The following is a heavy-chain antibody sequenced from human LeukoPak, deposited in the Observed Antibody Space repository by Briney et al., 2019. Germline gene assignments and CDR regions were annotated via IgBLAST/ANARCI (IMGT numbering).Heavy chain of an antibody. V-gene: IGHV4-59*11. D-gene: IGHD2-2*01. CDR1: GGSISSHY. CDR3: ARDLMVGWYAPRFDP. CDR2: IYYSGST. Sequence: SETLSLTCTVSGGSISSHYWSWIRQPPGKGLEWIGYIYYSGSTNYNPSLKSRVTISVDTSKNQFFLKLSSVTAADTAVYYCARDLMVGWYAPRFDPWGQGTLVTVSS. J-gene: IGHJ5*02.